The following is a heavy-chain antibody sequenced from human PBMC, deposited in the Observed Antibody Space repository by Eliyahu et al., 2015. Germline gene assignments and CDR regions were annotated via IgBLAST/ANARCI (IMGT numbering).Heavy chain of an antibody. CDR3: AREEATVTTENDAFDI. CDR1: GYSISSGYY. V-gene: IGHV4-38-2*02. CDR2: IYHXGST. J-gene: IGHJ3*02. Sequence: QVQLQESGPGLVKPSETLSLTCTVSGYSISSGYYWGWIRQPPGKGLEWIGSIYHXGSTYYNPSLKSRVTISVDTSKNQFSLKLSSVTAADTAVYYCAREEATVTTENDAFDIWGQGTMVTVSS. D-gene: IGHD4-17*01.